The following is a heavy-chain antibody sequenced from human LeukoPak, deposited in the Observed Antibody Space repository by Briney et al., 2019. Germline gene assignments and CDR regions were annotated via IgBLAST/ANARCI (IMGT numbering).Heavy chain of an antibody. D-gene: IGHD4/OR15-4a*01. CDR3: VKESGFMVAPNSAFDI. CDR2: ISRNGGST. V-gene: IGHV3-64D*06. CDR1: GFTFNSYP. Sequence: GGSLRLSCSASGFTFNSYPVHWVRQAPGKGLEYVSGISRNGGSTYYADSVKGRFTISRDNSKNTLYLQMSRLRAEDTAVYDCVKESGFMVAPNSAFDIWGQGTMVTVSS. J-gene: IGHJ3*02.